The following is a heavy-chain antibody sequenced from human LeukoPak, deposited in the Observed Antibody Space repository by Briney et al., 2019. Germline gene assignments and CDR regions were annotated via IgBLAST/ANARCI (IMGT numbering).Heavy chain of an antibody. J-gene: IGHJ4*02. D-gene: IGHD3-22*01. CDR2: IKSKTDGGTT. CDR3: TTVYYDSSGYLDY. Sequence: GGSLRLSCAASGFIFSDYYMSWIRQAPGKGLEWVGRIKSKTDGGTTDYAAPVKGRFTISRDDSKNTLYLQMNSLKTEDTAVYYCTTVYYDSSGYLDYWGQGTLVTVSS. CDR1: GFIFSDYY. V-gene: IGHV3-15*01.